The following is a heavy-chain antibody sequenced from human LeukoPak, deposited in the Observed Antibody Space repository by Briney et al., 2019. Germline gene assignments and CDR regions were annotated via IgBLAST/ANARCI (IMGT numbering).Heavy chain of an antibody. V-gene: IGHV4-59*01. CDR2: IYYSGST. J-gene: IGHJ4*02. Sequence: KPSETLSLTCTVSGGSISSYYWSWIRQPPGKGLEWIGYIYYSGSTNYNPSLKSRVTISVDTSKNQFSLKLSSVTAADTAVYYCARTTPVFDYWGQGTLVTVSS. CDR1: GGSISSYY. D-gene: IGHD4-11*01. CDR3: ARTTPVFDY.